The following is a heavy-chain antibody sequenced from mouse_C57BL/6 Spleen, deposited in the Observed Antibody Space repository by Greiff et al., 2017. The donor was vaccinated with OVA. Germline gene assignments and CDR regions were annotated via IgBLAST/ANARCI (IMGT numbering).Heavy chain of an antibody. J-gene: IGHJ2*01. CDR2: IDPETGGT. CDR3: TRGFYYGSGYHC. D-gene: IGHD1-1*01. Sequence: QVQLQQSGAELVRPGASVTLSCKASGYTFTDYEMHWVKQTPVHGLEWIGAIDPETGGTAYNQKFKGKAILTADKSSSTAYMELRSLTSEDSAVYYCTRGFYYGSGYHCWGQGTTLSVS. CDR1: GYTFTDYE. V-gene: IGHV1-15*01.